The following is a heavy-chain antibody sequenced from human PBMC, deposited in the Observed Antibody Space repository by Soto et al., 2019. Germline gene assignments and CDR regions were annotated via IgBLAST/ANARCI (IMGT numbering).Heavy chain of an antibody. D-gene: IGHD2-2*01. V-gene: IGHV3-23*01. Sequence: PGGSLRLSCAASGFTFSTYAMTWVLQAPWKGLEWVSSIRASGDSTYNADSVKGRFTISRDNSKNTLYLQMNSLRAGDTAVYYCARGWEGYCSSTSCRKFASWGQGTLVTVSS. CDR2: IRASGDST. CDR1: GFTFSTYA. J-gene: IGHJ4*02. CDR3: ARGWEGYCSSTSCRKFAS.